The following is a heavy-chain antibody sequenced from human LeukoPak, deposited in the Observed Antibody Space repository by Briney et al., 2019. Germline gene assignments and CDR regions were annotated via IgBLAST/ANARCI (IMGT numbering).Heavy chain of an antibody. CDR3: AKDLDYYDSSSY. V-gene: IGHV3-23*01. CDR1: GFTFSSYA. Sequence: GGSLRLSCAASGFTFSSYAMSWVRQAPGKGPEWVSAISGSGGSTYYADSVKGRFTISRDNSKNTLYLQMNSLRAEDTAVYYCAKDLDYYDSSSYWGQGTLVTVSS. J-gene: IGHJ4*02. D-gene: IGHD3-22*01. CDR2: ISGSGGST.